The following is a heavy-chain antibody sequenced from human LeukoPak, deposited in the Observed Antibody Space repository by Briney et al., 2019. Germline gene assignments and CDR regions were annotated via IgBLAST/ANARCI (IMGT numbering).Heavy chain of an antibody. J-gene: IGHJ3*02. V-gene: IGHV3-23*01. CDR3: AKVRDTKDWYKDAFDI. CDR2: ITGTGGST. CDR1: GFTFTSYA. Sequence: GGSLRLSCAASGFTFTSYAMSWVRQAPGKGLEWVSAITGTGGSTYYAASVKGRFTVSRDNSKNTLYLQMSGLRAEDTAMYYCAKVRDTKDWYKDAFDIWGQGTRVTVSS. D-gene: IGHD1-1*01.